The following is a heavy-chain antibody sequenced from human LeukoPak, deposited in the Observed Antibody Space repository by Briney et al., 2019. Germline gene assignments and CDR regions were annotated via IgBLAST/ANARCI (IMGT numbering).Heavy chain of an antibody. CDR3: ARDKEASGITIFGVVTADYYFDY. V-gene: IGHV1-69*04. D-gene: IGHD3-3*01. J-gene: IGHJ4*02. CDR2: IIPILGIA. CDR1: GGTFSSYA. Sequence: SVKVSCKASGGTFSSYAISWVRQAPGQGLEWMGRIIPILGIANYAQKFQGRVTITADKSMSTAYMELSSLRSEDTAVYYCARDKEASGITIFGVVTADYYFDYWGQGTLVTVSS.